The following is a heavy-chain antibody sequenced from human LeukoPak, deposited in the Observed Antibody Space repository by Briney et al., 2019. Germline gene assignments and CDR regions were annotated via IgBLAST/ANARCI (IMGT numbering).Heavy chain of an antibody. CDR1: GFTFNNYG. V-gene: IGHV3-74*01. Sequence: PGGSLRLSCAASGFTFNNYGMHWVRQAPGKGLVWVSRINNDGSSTSYADSVKGRFTISRDNAKNTLYLQMNSLRAEDTAVYYCVSSYCSGGSCYSASGYWGQGTLVTVSS. CDR2: INNDGSST. J-gene: IGHJ4*02. D-gene: IGHD2-15*01. CDR3: VSSYCSGGSCYSASGY.